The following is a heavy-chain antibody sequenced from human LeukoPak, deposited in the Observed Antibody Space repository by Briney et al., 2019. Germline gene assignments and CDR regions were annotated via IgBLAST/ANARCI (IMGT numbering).Heavy chain of an antibody. V-gene: IGHV4-39*02. CDR1: GGSISSSNYY. CDR2: IYYSGGT. Sequence: SETLSLTCTVSGGSISSSNYYWGWIRQPPGKGLEWIGTIYYSGGTYYNPSLKSRVTMAVDTSKNQFSLNLSSLTAADTAVYYCARGKQYCAGGSCSKYYFDYWGQGTLVTVSS. J-gene: IGHJ4*02. D-gene: IGHD2-15*01. CDR3: ARGKQYCAGGSCSKYYFDY.